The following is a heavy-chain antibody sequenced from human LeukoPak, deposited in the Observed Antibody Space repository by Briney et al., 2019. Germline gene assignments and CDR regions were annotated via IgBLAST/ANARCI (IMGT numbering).Heavy chain of an antibody. CDR1: GFTFRDFS. D-gene: IGHD2/OR15-2a*01. Sequence: GGSLRLSCAASGFTFRDFSMHWVRQAPRKGLEWLSLISGDADTTHYADSVKGRFTISRDNNKNSLYLQMNGLRLDDTAFYYCAKGNNSLSYNFDYWGQGTLATVSS. J-gene: IGHJ4*01. CDR3: AKGNNSLSYNFDY. CDR2: ISGDADTT. V-gene: IGHV3-43*02.